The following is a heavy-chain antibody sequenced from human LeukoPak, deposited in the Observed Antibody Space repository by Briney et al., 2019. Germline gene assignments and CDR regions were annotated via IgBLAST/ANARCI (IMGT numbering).Heavy chain of an antibody. D-gene: IGHD1-1*01. V-gene: IGHV4-34*01. Sequence: SETLSLTCAVYGGSFSGYYWSWIRQPPGKGLEWIGEINHSGSTNYNPSLKSRVTISVDTSKNQFSLKLSSVTAADTAVYYCARGRKGTTGRRWAFDIWGQGTMVTVSS. J-gene: IGHJ3*02. CDR2: INHSGST. CDR3: ARGRKGTTGRRWAFDI. CDR1: GGSFSGYY.